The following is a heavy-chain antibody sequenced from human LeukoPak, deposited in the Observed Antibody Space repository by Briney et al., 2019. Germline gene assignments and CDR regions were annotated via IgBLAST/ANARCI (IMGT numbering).Heavy chain of an antibody. CDR2: INPNSGNT. CDR3: ARMSYYDRRGDNWFDP. V-gene: IGHV1-2*02. J-gene: IGHJ5*02. D-gene: IGHD3-22*01. Sequence: GASVKVSCKASGYTFTGYYMHWVRQAPGQGLEWMGWINPNSGNTGYAQKFQGRVTMTRDTSISTAYMELSSLRSEDTAVYYCARMSYYDRRGDNWFDPWGQGTLVIVSS. CDR1: GYTFTGYY.